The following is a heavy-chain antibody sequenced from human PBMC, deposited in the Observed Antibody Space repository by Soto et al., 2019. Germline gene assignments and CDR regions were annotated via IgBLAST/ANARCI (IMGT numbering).Heavy chain of an antibody. CDR2: ISSSSSTI. J-gene: IGHJ5*02. Sequence: EVQLVESGGGLVQPGGSLRLSCAASGFTFSSYSMNWVRQAPGKGLEWVSYISSSSSTIYYADSVKGRFTISRDNAKNXXYLKMNSLRDEDTALYYCARESRFLEWLSLNWFDPWGQGTLVTVSS. V-gene: IGHV3-48*02. CDR3: ARESRFLEWLSLNWFDP. D-gene: IGHD3-3*01. CDR1: GFTFSSYS.